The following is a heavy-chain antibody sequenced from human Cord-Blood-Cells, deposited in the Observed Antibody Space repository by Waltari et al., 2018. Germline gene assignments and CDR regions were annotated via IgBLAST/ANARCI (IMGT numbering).Heavy chain of an antibody. CDR2: IKQDGSEK. V-gene: IGHV3-7*01. J-gene: IGHJ4*02. CDR3: ARESDY. CDR1: GFTFSRYW. Sequence: EVQLVESGGGVVQPGGSLRRSCAASGFTFSRYWMSWVRQAPGKGLGWMANIKQDGSEKYYVDYVKGRFTIARDNAKNSLYLQMNSLRAEDTAVYYCARESDYWGQGTLVTVSS.